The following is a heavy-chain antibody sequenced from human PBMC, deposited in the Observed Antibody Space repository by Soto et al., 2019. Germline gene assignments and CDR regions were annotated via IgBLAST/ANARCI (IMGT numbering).Heavy chain of an antibody. Sequence: PGGSLRLSCGASGFTFSSYEMNWVRQAPGKGLEWVSYISSSGSTIYYADSVKGRFTISRDNAKNSLYLQMNSLRAEDTAVYYCARDQGDVVVAATGAFDIWGQGTMVTVSS. D-gene: IGHD2-15*01. J-gene: IGHJ3*02. CDR2: ISSSGSTI. CDR3: ARDQGDVVVAATGAFDI. V-gene: IGHV3-48*03. CDR1: GFTFSSYE.